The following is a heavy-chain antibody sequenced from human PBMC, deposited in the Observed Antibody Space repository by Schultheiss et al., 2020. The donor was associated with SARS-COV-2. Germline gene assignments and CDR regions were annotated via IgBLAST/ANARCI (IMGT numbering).Heavy chain of an antibody. V-gene: IGHV2-70*12. CDR3: AHSHGNLGGMDV. D-gene: IGHD1-1*01. J-gene: IGHJ6*02. CDR1: GGSFSGYY. Sequence: TLSLTCAVYGGSFSGYYWSWIRQPPGKALEWLARIDWDDDKYYSTSLKSRLTITKDTSKNQVVLTMTNMDPVDTATYYCAHSHGNLGGMDVWGQGTTVTVSS. CDR2: IDWDDDK.